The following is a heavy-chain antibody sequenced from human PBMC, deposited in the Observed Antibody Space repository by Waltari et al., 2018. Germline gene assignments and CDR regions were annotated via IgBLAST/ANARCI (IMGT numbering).Heavy chain of an antibody. Sequence: EVQLLESGGGLVQPGGSLRLSCAASGFTFSSYAMSWVRQAPGKGLEWVSAISGSGGSTYYADSVKGRFTISRDNSKNTLYLQMNSLRAEDTAVYYCAKDLATDFHYYDSSGYFDYWGQGTLVTVSS. J-gene: IGHJ4*02. D-gene: IGHD3-22*01. V-gene: IGHV3-23*01. CDR2: ISGSGGST. CDR3: AKDLATDFHYYDSSGYFDY. CDR1: GFTFSSYA.